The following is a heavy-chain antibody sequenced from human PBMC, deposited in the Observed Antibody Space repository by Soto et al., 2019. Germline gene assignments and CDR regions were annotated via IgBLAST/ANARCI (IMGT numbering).Heavy chain of an antibody. CDR1: GASISSGYW. J-gene: IGHJ4*02. V-gene: IGHV4-4*02. Sequence: QVQLQESGPGLVKPSGTLSLTCTVSGASISSGYWWSWVRQPPGKGLEWIGEIYGSGTANHSPSLKSRVNISVDKSKDQVSLRLNSVTAADTAVYYCAASPGWWRLDYWGQGTLVTVSS. CDR2: IYGSGTA. CDR3: AASPGWWRLDY. D-gene: IGHD6-19*01.